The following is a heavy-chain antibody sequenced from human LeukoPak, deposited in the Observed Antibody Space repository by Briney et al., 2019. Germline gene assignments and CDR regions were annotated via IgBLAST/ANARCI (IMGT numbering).Heavy chain of an antibody. D-gene: IGHD3-3*01. Sequence: PSETLSLTCTVSGGSISSYYWSWIRQPPGKGLEWIGYIYYSGSTNYNPSLKSRVTISVDTSKNQFSLKLSSVTAADTAVYYCARVYYDFWSGYYTTYNWFDPWGQGTLVTVSS. CDR1: GGSISSYY. J-gene: IGHJ5*02. CDR3: ARVYYDFWSGYYTTYNWFDP. V-gene: IGHV4-59*01. CDR2: IYYSGST.